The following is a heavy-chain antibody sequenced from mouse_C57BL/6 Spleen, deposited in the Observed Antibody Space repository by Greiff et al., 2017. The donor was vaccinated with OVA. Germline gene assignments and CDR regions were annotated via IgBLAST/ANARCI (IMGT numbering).Heavy chain of an antibody. CDR3: ARGANWGHYYAMDY. V-gene: IGHV1-53*01. J-gene: IGHJ4*01. CDR1: GYTFTSYW. Sequence: QVQLQQPGTELVKPGASVKLSCKASGYTFTSYWMHWVKQRPGQGLEWIGNINPSNGGNNYNEKFKSKATLTVDKSSSKAYMHLSSLTSEDSAVYYCARGANWGHYYAMDYWGQGTSVTVSS. CDR2: INPSNGGN. D-gene: IGHD4-1*01.